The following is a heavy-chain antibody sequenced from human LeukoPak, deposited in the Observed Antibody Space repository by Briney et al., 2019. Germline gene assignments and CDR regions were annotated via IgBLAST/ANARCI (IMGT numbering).Heavy chain of an antibody. V-gene: IGHV3-23*01. D-gene: IGHD3-22*01. CDR2: ISGSGGST. CDR3: AKVERVIVVVITTDYYFDY. CDR1: GFTFSSYA. Sequence: PGGSLRLSCAASGFTFSSYAMSWVRQAPGKGLEWVSAISGSGGSTYYADSVKGRFTISRDNSKNRLYLQMTILRAEDTAVYYCAKVERVIVVVITTDYYFDYWGQGTLVTVSS. J-gene: IGHJ4*02.